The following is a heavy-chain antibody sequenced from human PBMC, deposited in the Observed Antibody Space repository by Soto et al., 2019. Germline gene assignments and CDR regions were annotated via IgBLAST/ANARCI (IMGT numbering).Heavy chain of an antibody. Sequence: AWGALQVVCASSVFTFSIYGMRWVRQAPGKGLEWVAVISYDGSNKYYADSVKGRFTISRDNSKNTLYLQMNSLRAEDTAVYYCAKNPLYCGGDCYDYYYYGMDVWGQGTPFTGSS. V-gene: IGHV3-30*18. CDR3: AKNPLYCGGDCYDYYYYGMDV. CDR1: VFTFSIYG. CDR2: ISYDGSNK. J-gene: IGHJ6*01. D-gene: IGHD2-21*02.